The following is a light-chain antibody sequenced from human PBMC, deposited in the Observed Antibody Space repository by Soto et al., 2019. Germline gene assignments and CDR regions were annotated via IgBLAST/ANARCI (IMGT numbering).Light chain of an antibody. J-gene: IGKJ1*01. V-gene: IGKV1-5*03. CDR2: EAS. CDR3: HKYDTYSWT. Sequence: DIQMTQSPSTLSASVGDTVTITCRAGQGISRWLAWYQQKPGRAPNLLIDEASTLGSGVPSRLSGSGSGPEFPLTISSLHPDDFATYYGHKYDTYSWTFGQGTKVEIK. CDR1: QGISRW.